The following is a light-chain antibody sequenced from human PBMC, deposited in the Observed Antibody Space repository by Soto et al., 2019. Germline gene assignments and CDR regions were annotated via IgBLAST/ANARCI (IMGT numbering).Light chain of an antibody. CDR2: GIS. J-gene: IGKJ4*01. CDR1: HAFGNL. CDR3: QQAATFPLT. Sequence: DIQMTQSPSSVSASVGDRVIITCRASHAFGNLFAWYQQKRGKAPKLLIYGISTLQGGVPSKFSGSESGTDFTLTISSVQPEDSATYYCQQAATFPLTFGGGTEVEIK. V-gene: IGKV1-12*01.